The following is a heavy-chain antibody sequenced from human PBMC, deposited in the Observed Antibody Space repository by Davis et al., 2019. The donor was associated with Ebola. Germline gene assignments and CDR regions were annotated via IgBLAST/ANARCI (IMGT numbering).Heavy chain of an antibody. D-gene: IGHD3-10*01. CDR3: ARRALLLWSFDS. CDR1: GDSTSGYY. V-gene: IGHV4-59*01. CDR2: IYEGGSG. Sequence: SETLSLTCDVSGDSTSGYYWSWIRQTPGKGLEWIGYIYEGGSGDYNPSLRSRVSISLDTSSNQVSLRLNSVTAADTAVYFCARRALLLWSFDSWGPGTLVTVSS. J-gene: IGHJ4*02.